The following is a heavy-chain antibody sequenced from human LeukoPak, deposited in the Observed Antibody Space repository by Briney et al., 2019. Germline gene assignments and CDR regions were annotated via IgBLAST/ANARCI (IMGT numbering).Heavy chain of an antibody. Sequence: GGSLRLSCAASGFTFSNYALSWVRQAPGKGLEWVSVIYSGGSTYYADSVKGRFTISRDNSKNTLYLQMNSLRAEDTAVYYCARVPIFAGAFDIWGQGTMVTVSS. V-gene: IGHV3-66*01. CDR3: ARVPIFAGAFDI. CDR1: GFTFSNYA. CDR2: IYSGGST. J-gene: IGHJ3*02.